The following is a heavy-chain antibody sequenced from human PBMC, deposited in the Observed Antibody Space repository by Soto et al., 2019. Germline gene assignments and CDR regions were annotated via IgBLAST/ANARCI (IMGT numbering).Heavy chain of an antibody. CDR3: VRALTLGYRSGGDGFDV. V-gene: IGHV1-69*01. D-gene: IGHD5-18*01. Sequence: QVHLEQSGAEVKKPGSSVKVSCKASGGIFKTDAVAWVRQAPGQGLEWVGGLTPLYGTANYAQKFQGRVTITADESTGAAYMEVSSLRAEDTAVYYCVRALTLGYRSGGDGFDVWGQGTMVTVSS. CDR2: LTPLYGTA. CDR1: GGIFKTDA. J-gene: IGHJ3*01.